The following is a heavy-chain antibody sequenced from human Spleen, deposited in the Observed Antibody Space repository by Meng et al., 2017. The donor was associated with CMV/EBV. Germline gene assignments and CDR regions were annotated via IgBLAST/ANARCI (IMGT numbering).Heavy chain of an antibody. V-gene: IGHV2-5*02. D-gene: IGHD6-13*01. Sequence: QIHLKQSGSALLKPTQTLSLTCTFSGFSLSTSGVGVGRTRQHPGKALEWLALIYWDDDKRYIPSLKSRLTITKDTPKNQVVLTMITMDPVDTATYYCAHRRETSSWHLYWGQGTLVTVSS. CDR1: GFSLSTSGVG. J-gene: IGHJ4*02. CDR3: AHRRETSSWHLY. CDR2: IYWDDDK.